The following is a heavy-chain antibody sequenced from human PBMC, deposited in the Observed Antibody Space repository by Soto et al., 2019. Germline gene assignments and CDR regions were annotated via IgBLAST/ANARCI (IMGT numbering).Heavy chain of an antibody. V-gene: IGHV4-39*01. D-gene: IGHD5-18*01. Sequence: SETLSLTCTVSGGSISSSSYYWGWIRQPPGKGLEWIGSIYYSGSTYYNPSLKSRVTISVDTSKNQFSLKLSSVTAADTAVYYCARHRESYGLGFRYYYYMDVWGKGTTVTVSS. CDR1: GGSISSSSYY. CDR2: IYYSGST. J-gene: IGHJ6*03. CDR3: ARHRESYGLGFRYYYYMDV.